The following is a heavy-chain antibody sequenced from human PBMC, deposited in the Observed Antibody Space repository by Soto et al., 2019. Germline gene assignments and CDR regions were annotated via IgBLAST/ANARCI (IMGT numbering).Heavy chain of an antibody. Sequence: SETLSLTCTVSGGSISSYYWSWIRQPPGKGLEWIGYIYYSGSTNYNPSLKSRVTISVDTSKNQFSLKLSSVTAADTAVYYCASYSGYYRTFDYWGQGTLVTVSS. CDR2: IYYSGST. J-gene: IGHJ4*02. D-gene: IGHD3-22*01. V-gene: IGHV4-59*01. CDR1: GGSISSYY. CDR3: ASYSGYYRTFDY.